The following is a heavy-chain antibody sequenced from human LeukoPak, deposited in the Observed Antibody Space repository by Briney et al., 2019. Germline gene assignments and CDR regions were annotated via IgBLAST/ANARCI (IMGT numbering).Heavy chain of an antibody. V-gene: IGHV5-51*01. Sequence: GEPLKISCKGSGYSFTSYWIGWVRQMPGKGLEWMGIIYPGDSDTRYSPSFQGQVTISADKSISTAYLQCSSLKASDTAMYYCARLSLAVAGSPRLYFDYWGQGTLVTVSS. CDR2: IYPGDSDT. CDR1: GYSFTSYW. CDR3: ARLSLAVAGSPRLYFDY. D-gene: IGHD6-19*01. J-gene: IGHJ4*02.